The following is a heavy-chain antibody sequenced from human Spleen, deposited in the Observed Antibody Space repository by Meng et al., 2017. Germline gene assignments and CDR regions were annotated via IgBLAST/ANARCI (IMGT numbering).Heavy chain of an antibody. CDR2: INPKSGDT. Sequence: QVRLVPSGAEVKKPWASVKVSCKASGYTFPDYWLHWVRRAPGQGLEWMGRINPKSGDTHYAQRFQGRVTMTGDTSISTAYMELSGLRSDDTAMYYCARDEDISAAGKLFGDYWGQGTLVTVSS. D-gene: IGHD6-13*01. V-gene: IGHV1-2*06. CDR1: GYTFPDYW. CDR3: ARDEDISAAGKLFGDY. J-gene: IGHJ4*02.